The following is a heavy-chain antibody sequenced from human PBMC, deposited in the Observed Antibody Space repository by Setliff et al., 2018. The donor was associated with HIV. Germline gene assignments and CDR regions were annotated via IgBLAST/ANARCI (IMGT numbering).Heavy chain of an antibody. CDR2: IKQDGSEK. Sequence: GGSLRLSCEASGFTFSSYWMSWVRQPPGKGLEWVANIKQDGSEKYYVDSVKGRFTISRDNAKNSLYLQMNSLRAEDTAVYYCARGGKDFEIWGQGTMVTVS. CDR3: ARGGKDFEI. CDR1: GFTFSSYW. V-gene: IGHV3-7*01. J-gene: IGHJ3*02.